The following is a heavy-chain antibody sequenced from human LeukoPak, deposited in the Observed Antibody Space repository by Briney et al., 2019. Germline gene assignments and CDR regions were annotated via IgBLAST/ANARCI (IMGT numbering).Heavy chain of an antibody. D-gene: IGHD3-22*01. CDR3: ARVVYYDSSGYYFFDY. Sequence: SETLSLTCTVSGGSISSYYWSWIRQPPGKGLEWIGTIYYSGSTYYNPSLKSRVTISVDTSKNQFSLKLSSVTAADTAVYYCARVVYYDSSGYYFFDYWGQGTLVTVSS. CDR1: GGSISSYY. V-gene: IGHV4-39*07. CDR2: IYYSGST. J-gene: IGHJ4*02.